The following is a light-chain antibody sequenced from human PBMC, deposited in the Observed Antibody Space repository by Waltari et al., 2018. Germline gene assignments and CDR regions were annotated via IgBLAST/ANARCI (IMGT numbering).Light chain of an antibody. Sequence: ELVMTQSPATLSVSPGETAALSCKASQSVSNNLAWDQQKPGQAPRLLIYGASTRATGIPARFSGSGSGTEFTLTISSLQSEDFAVYYCQQYNNWPLTFGQGTKVEIK. CDR2: GAS. J-gene: IGKJ1*01. V-gene: IGKV3-15*01. CDR1: QSVSNN. CDR3: QQYNNWPLT.